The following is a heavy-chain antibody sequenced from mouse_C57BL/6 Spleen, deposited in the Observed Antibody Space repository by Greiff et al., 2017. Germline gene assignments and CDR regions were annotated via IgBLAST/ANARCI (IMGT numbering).Heavy chain of an antibody. CDR2: IWSGGST. J-gene: IGHJ4*01. V-gene: IGHV2-2*01. D-gene: IGHD2-2*01. CDR3: ARPLSTMVTSYAMDY. Sequence: VMLVESGPGLVQPSQSLSITCTVSGFSLTSYGVHWVRQSPGKGLEWLGVIWSGGSTDYNAAFISRLSISKDNSKSQVFFKMNSLQADDTAIYYCARPLSTMVTSYAMDYWGQGTSVTVSS. CDR1: GFSLTSYG.